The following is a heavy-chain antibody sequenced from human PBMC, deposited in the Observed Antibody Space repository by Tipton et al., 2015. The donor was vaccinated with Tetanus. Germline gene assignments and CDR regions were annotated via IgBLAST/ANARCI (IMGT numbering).Heavy chain of an antibody. CDR1: GFTFSSYG. CDR3: ARDVYYDSSGYNDAFDI. D-gene: IGHD3-22*01. J-gene: IGHJ3*02. CDR2: IWYDGSNK. Sequence: SGFTFSSYGMHWVRQAPGKGLEWAAVIWYDGSNKYYADSVKGRFTISRDNSKNTLYLQMNSLRAEDTAVYYCARDVYYDSSGYNDAFDIWGQGTMVTVSS. V-gene: IGHV3-33*01.